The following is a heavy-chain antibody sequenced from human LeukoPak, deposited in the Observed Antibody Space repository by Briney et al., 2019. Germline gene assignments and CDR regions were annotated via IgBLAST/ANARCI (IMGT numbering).Heavy chain of an antibody. J-gene: IGHJ4*02. V-gene: IGHV3-30*02. CDR1: GFTFSSYG. D-gene: IGHD3-10*01. CDR3: AKRGPGSPESGKYYFDY. CDR2: IRYDGSNK. Sequence: GGSLRLSCAASGFTFSSYGMHWVRQAPGKGLEWVAFIRYDGSNKYYADSVKGRFTISRDNSKNTLSLQMNSLRAEDTAVYYCAKRGPGSPESGKYYFDYWGQGTLVTVSS.